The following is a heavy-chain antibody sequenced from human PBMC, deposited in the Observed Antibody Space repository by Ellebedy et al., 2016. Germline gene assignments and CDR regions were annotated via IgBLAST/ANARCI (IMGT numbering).Heavy chain of an antibody. D-gene: IGHD6-13*01. CDR2: ISSSSSTI. V-gene: IGHV3-48*01. J-gene: IGHJ4*02. CDR3: AKDKGWVTAAGTIDY. Sequence: GGSLRLSCAASGFTFSSYSMNWVRQAPGKGLEWVSYISSSSSTIYYADSVKGRFTISRDNAKNSLYLQMNSLRAEDTALYYCAKDKGWVTAAGTIDYWGQGTLVTVSS. CDR1: GFTFSSYS.